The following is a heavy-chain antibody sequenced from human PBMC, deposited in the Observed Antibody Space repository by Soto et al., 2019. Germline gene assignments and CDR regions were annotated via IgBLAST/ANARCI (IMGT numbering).Heavy chain of an antibody. CDR2: MNPNSGNT. CDR1: GHTLTNFD. D-gene: IGHD6-6*01. J-gene: IGHJ4*02. CDR3: ATTARLDN. Sequence: QVQLVQSGAEVKKPGASVEVCSKASGHTLTNFDINWVRQATGQGLEWMGWMNPNSGNTGYAQKFQGRVTMTRNTSINTAYMELSSLRSEDTAVYYCATTARLDNWGQGTLVTVSS. V-gene: IGHV1-8*01.